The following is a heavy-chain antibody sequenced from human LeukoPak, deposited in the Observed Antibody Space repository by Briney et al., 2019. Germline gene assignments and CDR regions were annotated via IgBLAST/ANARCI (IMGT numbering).Heavy chain of an antibody. CDR3: AKDVAPDSGWDLDY. CDR1: GLTFSTYS. Sequence: GGSLRLSRADSGLTFSTYSMTSFRQGPGKRLERVSSIYNSGAKIFYADSVKRRFTISRDNSKNMLYLQMNSLRVEDTAVYYCAKDVAPDSGWDLDYWGQGTLVTVSS. V-gene: IGHV3-23*01. J-gene: IGHJ4*02. CDR2: IYNSGAKI. D-gene: IGHD6-19*01.